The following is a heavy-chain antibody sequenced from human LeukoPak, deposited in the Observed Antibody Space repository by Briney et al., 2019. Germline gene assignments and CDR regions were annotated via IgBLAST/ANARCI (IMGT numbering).Heavy chain of an antibody. V-gene: IGHV3-30-3*01. D-gene: IGHD3-16*01. Sequence: PGRSLRLSCAASGFTFSSYAMHWVRQAPGKGLEWVAVISYDGSNKYYADSVKGRFTISRDNSKNTLYLQMNSLRAEDTAVYYCAKGLVSRFDYWGQGTLVTVSS. CDR1: GFTFSSYA. J-gene: IGHJ4*02. CDR2: ISYDGSNK. CDR3: AKGLVSRFDY.